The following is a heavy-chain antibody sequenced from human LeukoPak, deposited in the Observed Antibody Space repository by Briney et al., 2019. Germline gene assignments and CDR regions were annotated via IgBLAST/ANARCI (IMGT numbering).Heavy chain of an antibody. CDR2: MNPNSGNT. V-gene: IGHV1-8*03. CDR1: GYMFSSYD. Sequence: ASVKVSCKASGYMFSSYDINWVRQATGQGLEWIGWMNPNSGNTGYAQKFQGRVTITRNTSISTAYMELSSLRSEDTAMYYCARRASEFWSGRAWFDPWGQGTLVTVSS. J-gene: IGHJ5*02. CDR3: ARRASEFWSGRAWFDP. D-gene: IGHD3-3*01.